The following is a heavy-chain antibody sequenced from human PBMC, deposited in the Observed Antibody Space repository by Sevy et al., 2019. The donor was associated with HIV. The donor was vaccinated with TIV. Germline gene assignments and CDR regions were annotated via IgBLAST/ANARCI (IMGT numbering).Heavy chain of an antibody. V-gene: IGHV3-48*03. D-gene: IGHD2-15*01. CDR1: GFTFSNYE. J-gene: IGHJ6*02. CDR2: ITNSGSTI. Sequence: GGSLRLSCTASGFTFSNYEMNWVRQAPGKGLEWVSYITNSGSTIYYSDSVRGRFTVSRDNAKNSLYLQMNSLRAEDTAVYYCARLDIVVVVAGYGMDVWGQGTTVTVSS. CDR3: ARLDIVVVVAGYGMDV.